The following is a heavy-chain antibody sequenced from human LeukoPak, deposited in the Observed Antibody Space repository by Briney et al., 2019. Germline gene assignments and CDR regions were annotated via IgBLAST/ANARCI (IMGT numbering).Heavy chain of an antibody. CDR3: ARLSPFGYYDSSGYPFDY. CDR1: DDSIRTNTYY. Sequence: PSETLSLTCTVSDDSIRTNTYYWGWIRQPPGKGLEWIGSIYYSGSTYYNLSLKSRVTISVDTSKKQFSLKLSSVTAADTAVYYCARLSPFGYYDSSGYPFDYWGQGTLLAVSS. CDR2: IYYSGST. V-gene: IGHV4-39*01. D-gene: IGHD3-22*01. J-gene: IGHJ4*02.